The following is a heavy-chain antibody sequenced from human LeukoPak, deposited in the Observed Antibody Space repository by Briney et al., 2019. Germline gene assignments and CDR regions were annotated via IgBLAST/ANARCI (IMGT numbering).Heavy chain of an antibody. J-gene: IGHJ6*02. Sequence: GGSLRLSCTASGFSFRSFAMSWIRQAPGQGLGWVSCISGGGEDTYYADSVKGRFTISGDNSETTLYLQMNSLGADDTALYFCARTIAQYTNTWLYYYYGLDVWDQGTTVTVSS. CDR3: ARTIAQYTNTWLYYYYGLDV. CDR1: GFSFRSFA. V-gene: IGHV3-23*01. D-gene: IGHD6-13*01. CDR2: ISGGGEDT.